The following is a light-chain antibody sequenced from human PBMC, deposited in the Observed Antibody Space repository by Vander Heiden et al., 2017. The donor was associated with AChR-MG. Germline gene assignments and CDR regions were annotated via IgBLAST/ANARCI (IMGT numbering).Light chain of an antibody. CDR2: TNN. Sequence: QSVLTQPPSASGTPGQRVTVSCSGSGSHIGSHPVDWYQHLPGAAPRLLIYTNNRRPAGVPDRFSGAKSGTSASLAISGLQSDDEADYYCATWDDSLNGLYVFGAGTKVTVL. CDR1: GSHIGSHP. CDR3: ATWDDSLNGLYV. V-gene: IGLV1-44*01. J-gene: IGLJ1*01.